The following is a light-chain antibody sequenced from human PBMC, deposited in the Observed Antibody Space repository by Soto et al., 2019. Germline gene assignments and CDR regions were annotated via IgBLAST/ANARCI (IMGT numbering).Light chain of an antibody. V-gene: IGKV3-20*01. Sequence: EIVLTQSPGTLSLSPGERATLSCRASQSVSSSFLAWYQQKVGQAPRLLIYGASSRATGIPDRFSGSGSGTDFTHTISRLEPEDFAVYYCQQYGSSPRTFGQGTRLEIK. CDR2: GAS. CDR3: QQYGSSPRT. CDR1: QSVSSSF. J-gene: IGKJ5*01.